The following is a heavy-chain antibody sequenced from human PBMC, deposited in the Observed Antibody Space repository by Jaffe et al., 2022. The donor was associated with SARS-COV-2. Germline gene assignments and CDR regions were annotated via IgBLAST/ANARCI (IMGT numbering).Heavy chain of an antibody. Sequence: QVQLQESGPGLVKPSETLSLTCTVSGGSISSYYWSWIRQPPGKGLEWIGYIYYSGSTNYNPSLKSRVTISVDTSKNQFSLKLSSVTAADTAVYYCASERGDYYDSSGHPPGFDPWGQGTLVTVSS. J-gene: IGHJ5*02. D-gene: IGHD3-22*01. CDR1: GGSISSYY. CDR2: IYYSGST. CDR3: ASERGDYYDSSGHPPGFDP. V-gene: IGHV4-59*01.